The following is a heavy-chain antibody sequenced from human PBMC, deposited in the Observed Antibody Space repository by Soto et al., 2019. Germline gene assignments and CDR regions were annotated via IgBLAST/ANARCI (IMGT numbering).Heavy chain of an antibody. D-gene: IGHD3-10*01. Sequence: PGGSLRLSCAASGFTFSSYAMHWVRQAPGKGLEWVAVISYDGSNKYYADSVKGRFTISRDNSKNTLYLQMNSLRAEDTAVYYCARGFYALGSFDYWGQGTLVTVSS. CDR1: GFTFSSYA. CDR2: ISYDGSNK. CDR3: ARGFYALGSFDY. J-gene: IGHJ4*02. V-gene: IGHV3-30-3*01.